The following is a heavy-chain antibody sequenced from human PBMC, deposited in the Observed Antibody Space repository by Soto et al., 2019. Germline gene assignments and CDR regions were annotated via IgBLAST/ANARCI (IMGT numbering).Heavy chain of an antibody. CDR1: GGSISSSSYY. D-gene: IGHD5-12*01. Sequence: SETLSLTCTVSGGSISSSSYYWGWIRQPPGKGLEWIGSIYYSGSTYYNPSLKSRVAISVDTSKNQFSLKLSSVTAADTAVYYCARRNRGYGNHGGDDYLFQGTLVT. J-gene: IGHJ4*02. CDR2: IYYSGST. V-gene: IGHV4-39*01. CDR3: ARRNRGYGNHGGDDY.